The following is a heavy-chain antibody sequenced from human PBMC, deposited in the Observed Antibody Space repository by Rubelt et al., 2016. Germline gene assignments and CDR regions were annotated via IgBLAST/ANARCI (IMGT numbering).Heavy chain of an antibody. CDR2: IYSGGST. CDR1: GGSISSSNW. V-gene: IGHV3-66*01. J-gene: IGHJ4*02. CDR3: ARVGYSYGYANY. Sequence: VQLQESGPGLVKPSGTLSLTCAVSGGSISSSNWWSWVRQPPGKGLEWVSVIYSGGSTYYADSVKGRFTISRDNSKNTLYLQMNSLRAEDTAVYYCARVGYSYGYANYWGQGTLVTVSS. D-gene: IGHD5-18*01.